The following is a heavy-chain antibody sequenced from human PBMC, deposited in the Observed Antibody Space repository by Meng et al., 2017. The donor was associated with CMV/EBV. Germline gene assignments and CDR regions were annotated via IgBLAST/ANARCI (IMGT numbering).Heavy chain of an antibody. CDR2: IRYDGSST. J-gene: IGHJ4*02. CDR3: AKDLWVRQLNTSPSFGY. D-gene: IGHD2-2*01. V-gene: IGHV3-30*02. CDR1: GSTFDIYG. Sequence: GGPLSPSCPALGSTFDIYGLHWARQAPGKGLEWVAFIRYDGSSTYSSDSVKGRFTISRDNSKNTMYLQMNSLTTEDTAIYYCAKDLWVRQLNTSPSFGYWGQGTLVTVSS.